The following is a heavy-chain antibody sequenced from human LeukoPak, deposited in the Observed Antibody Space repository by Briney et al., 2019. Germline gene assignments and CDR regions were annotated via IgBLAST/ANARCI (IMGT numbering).Heavy chain of an antibody. V-gene: IGHV3-23*01. Sequence: PGGSLRLSCAASGFTFSDYYMSWIRQAPGKGLEWVSAISGSGGSTYYADSVKGRFTISRDNSKNTLYLQMNSLRAEDTAVYYCTTEGMGAAYYYYYMDVWGKGTTVTVSS. D-gene: IGHD1-26*01. CDR2: ISGSGGST. CDR3: TTEGMGAAYYYYYMDV. J-gene: IGHJ6*03. CDR1: GFTFSDYY.